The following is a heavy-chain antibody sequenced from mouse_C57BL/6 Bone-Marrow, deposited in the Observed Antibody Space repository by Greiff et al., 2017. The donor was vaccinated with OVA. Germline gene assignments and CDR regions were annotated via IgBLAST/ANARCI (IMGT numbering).Heavy chain of an antibody. CDR2: IYPRSGNT. CDR3: AGEYYGSSPYAMDY. Sequence: VQLQQSGAELARPGASVKLSCKASGYTFTSYGISWVKQRTGQGLEWIGEIYPRSGNTYYNEKFKGKATLTADKSSSTAYMELRSLTSEDSAVYFCAGEYYGSSPYAMDYWGQGTSVTVSS. CDR1: GYTFTSYG. J-gene: IGHJ4*01. D-gene: IGHD1-1*01. V-gene: IGHV1-81*01.